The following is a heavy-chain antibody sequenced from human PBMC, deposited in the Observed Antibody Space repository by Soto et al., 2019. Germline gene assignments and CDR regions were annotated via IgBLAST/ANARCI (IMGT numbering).Heavy chain of an antibody. CDR3: ALYDFWSGYWALTP. CDR2: IYYSGST. CDR1: GGSISSGGYY. D-gene: IGHD3-3*01. V-gene: IGHV4-31*03. Sequence: QVQLQESGPGLVKPSQTLSLTCTVSGGSISSGGYYWSWIRQHPGKGLEWIGYIYYSGSTYYNPSLKSRVTISVATSKNQFSLKLSSVTAADTAVYYCALYDFWSGYWALTPWGQGTLVTVSS. J-gene: IGHJ4*02.